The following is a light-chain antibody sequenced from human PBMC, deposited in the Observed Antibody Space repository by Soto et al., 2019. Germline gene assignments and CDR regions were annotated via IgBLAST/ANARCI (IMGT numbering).Light chain of an antibody. V-gene: IGKV1-27*01. CDR3: QKYSSGLT. CDR1: QGINNY. CDR2: AAS. J-gene: IGKJ4*01. Sequence: DIQMTQSPSSLSASIGDRVTITCRASQGINNYLAWYQQKPGKAPKLLIVAASTLESGVPARFSGSGSGTDFTLTINSLQPEDVATYYCQKYSSGLTFGGGTKVYIK.